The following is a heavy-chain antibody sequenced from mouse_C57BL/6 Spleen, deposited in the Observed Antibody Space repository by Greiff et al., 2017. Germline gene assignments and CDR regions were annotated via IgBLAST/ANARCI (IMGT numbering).Heavy chain of an antibody. Sequence: QVQLQQSGPELVKPGASVKLSCKASGYTFTSYDINWVKQRPGQGLEWIGWIYPRDGSTKYTEKFKGKATLTVDTSSSTAYMELHSLTSEDSAVYFCALIITTVVPDYWGQGTTLTVSS. D-gene: IGHD1-1*01. CDR1: GYTFTSYD. CDR3: ALIITTVVPDY. CDR2: IYPRDGST. V-gene: IGHV1-85*01. J-gene: IGHJ2*01.